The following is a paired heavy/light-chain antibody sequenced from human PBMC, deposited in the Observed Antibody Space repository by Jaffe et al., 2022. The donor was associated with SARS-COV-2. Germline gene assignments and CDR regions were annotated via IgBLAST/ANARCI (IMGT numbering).Heavy chain of an antibody. CDR1: GFTFSSYE. J-gene: IGHJ6*02. Sequence: EVQLVESGGGLVQPGGSLRLSCAASGFTFSSYEMNWVRQAPGKGLEWVSYISSSGSTIYYADSVKGRFTISRDNAKNSLYLQMNSLRAEDTAVYYCARLNDFWSGNPSYGMDVWGQGTTVTVSS. D-gene: IGHD3-3*01. CDR2: ISSSGSTI. V-gene: IGHV3-48*03. CDR3: ARLNDFWSGNPSYGMDV.
Light chain of an antibody. CDR1: QSVSSSY. J-gene: IGKJ2*01. CDR3: QQYGSSLPYT. V-gene: IGKV3-20*01. CDR2: GAS. Sequence: EIVLTQSPGTLSLSPGERATLSCRASQSVSSSYLAWYQQKPGQAPRLLIYGASSRATGIPDRFSGSGSGTDFTLTISRLEPEDFAVYYCQQYGSSLPYTFGQGTKLEIK.